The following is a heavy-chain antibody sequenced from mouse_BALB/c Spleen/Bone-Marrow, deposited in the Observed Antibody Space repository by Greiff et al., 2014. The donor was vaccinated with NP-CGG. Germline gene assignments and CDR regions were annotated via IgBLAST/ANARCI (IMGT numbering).Heavy chain of an antibody. D-gene: IGHD4-1*02. V-gene: IGHV2-9*02. CDR3: ASTGAGAMDY. Sequence: QVQLKESGPGLVAPSQSLSITCTASGFSLTNYGIHWVRQPPGKGLEWLGVIWAGGSTNYNSALISRLSITKDNSKSQVFLKMNSLQTDDTAMYYCASTGAGAMDYWGQGTSVTVSS. J-gene: IGHJ4*01. CDR2: IWAGGST. CDR1: GFSLTNYG.